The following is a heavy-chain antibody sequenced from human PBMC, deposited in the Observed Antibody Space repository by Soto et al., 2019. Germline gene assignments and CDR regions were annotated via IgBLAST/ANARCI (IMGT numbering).Heavy chain of an antibody. D-gene: IGHD3-3*01. CDR3: ARLTPLRFPEWLGSYYYGMDV. J-gene: IGHJ6*02. Sequence: SETLSLTCTVSGGSISSYYWSWIRQPPGKGLEWIGYIYYSRSTNYNPSLKSRVTISVDTSKNQFSLKLSSVTAADTAVYYCARLTPLRFPEWLGSYYYGMDVWGQGTTVTVSS. CDR1: GGSISSYY. V-gene: IGHV4-59*01. CDR2: IYYSRST.